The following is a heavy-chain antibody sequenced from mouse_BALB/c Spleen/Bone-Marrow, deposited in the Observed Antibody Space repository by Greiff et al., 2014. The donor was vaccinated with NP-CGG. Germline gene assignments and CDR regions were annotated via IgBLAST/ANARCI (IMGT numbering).Heavy chain of an antibody. V-gene: IGHV1-9*01. CDR1: GYTFSTYW. J-gene: IGHJ2*01. CDR3: ARHGSSGFDY. CDR2: ILPGNGNT. Sequence: LQESGAELMKPGASAKISCKATGYTFSTYWIEWVKQRPGHGLEWIGEILPGNGNTDYNEKFKGKATFTADTSSNIAYMQLSSLTSEDSAVFYCARHGSSGFDYWGQGTALTVSS. D-gene: IGHD1-1*01.